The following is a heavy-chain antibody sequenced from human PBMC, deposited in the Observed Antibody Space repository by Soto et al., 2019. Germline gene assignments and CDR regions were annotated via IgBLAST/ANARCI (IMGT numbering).Heavy chain of an antibody. Sequence: PGGSLRLSCAASGFTFSSYAMSWVRQAPGKGLEWVSAISGSGGSTYYADSVKGRFTISRDNSKNTLYLQMNSLRAEDTAVYYCAKAEVQWLVQATYFDYWGQGTLVTVSS. J-gene: IGHJ4*02. CDR3: AKAEVQWLVQATYFDY. CDR2: ISGSGGST. V-gene: IGHV3-23*01. CDR1: GFTFSSYA. D-gene: IGHD6-19*01.